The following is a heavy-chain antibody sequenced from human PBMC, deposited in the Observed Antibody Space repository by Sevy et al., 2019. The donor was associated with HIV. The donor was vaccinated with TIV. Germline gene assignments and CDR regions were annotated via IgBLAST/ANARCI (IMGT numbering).Heavy chain of an antibody. CDR2: INWNGDDT. D-gene: IGHD3-16*01. CDR3: AKESNYDRDSLYFQH. V-gene: IGHV3-43*01. Sequence: GGSLRLSCAASGFTFDDYTMHWVRQAPGKGLEWVSLINWNGDDTYYADSVKGRFTISRDNSRNSLYLQMNSLRTEDTALYYCAKESNYDRDSLYFQHWGQGTLVSASS. CDR1: GFTFDDYT. J-gene: IGHJ1*01.